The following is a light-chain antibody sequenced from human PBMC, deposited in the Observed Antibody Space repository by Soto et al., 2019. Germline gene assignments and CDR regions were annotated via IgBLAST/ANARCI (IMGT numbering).Light chain of an antibody. Sequence: DIQMTQSPSSLSASVGDRVTITCWASQSVTSYLNWYQHKPGTAPKLLIYAASSLQSGVPSRFSGSGSGTDFILTISSLQPEDFATYYCQQSYSNPWTFGQGTKVEIK. J-gene: IGKJ1*01. V-gene: IGKV1-39*01. CDR3: QQSYSNPWT. CDR2: AAS. CDR1: QSVTSY.